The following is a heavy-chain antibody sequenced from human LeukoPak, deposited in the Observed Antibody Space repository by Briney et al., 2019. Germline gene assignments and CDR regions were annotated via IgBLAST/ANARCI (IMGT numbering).Heavy chain of an antibody. CDR1: GGTFSSYA. Sequence: GASVKVSCKASGGTFSSYAISWVRQAPGQGLEWMGRIIPILGIANYAQKFQGRVTITADKSTSTAYMELSSLRSEDTAVYYCARDYYYDSSGYYRFDPWGQGTLVTVSS. J-gene: IGHJ5*02. V-gene: IGHV1-69*04. CDR2: IIPILGIA. D-gene: IGHD3-22*01. CDR3: ARDYYYDSSGYYRFDP.